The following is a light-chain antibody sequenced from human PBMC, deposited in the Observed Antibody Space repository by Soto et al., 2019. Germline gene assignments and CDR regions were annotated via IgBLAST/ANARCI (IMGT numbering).Light chain of an antibody. CDR1: SSDVGGYNL. CDR2: EVS. V-gene: IGLV2-14*01. Sequence: QSALTQPASVSGSPGQSITISCTGTSSDVGGYNLVSWYQHPPAKAPKLIIYEVSNRPSGVSNRFSASKSGNTASLTISGLQAEDEADYYCSSYTNSSTLVGFGGGTKLTVL. CDR3: SSYTNSSTLVG. J-gene: IGLJ2*01.